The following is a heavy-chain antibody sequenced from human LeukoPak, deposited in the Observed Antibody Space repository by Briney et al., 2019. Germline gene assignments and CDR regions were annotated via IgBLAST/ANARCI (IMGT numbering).Heavy chain of an antibody. CDR2: IYYTGT. CDR3: ASRKLGNDY. CDR1: GGSISSSNW. Sequence: PSGTLSLTCAVSGGSISSSNWWSWVRQPPGKGLEWIGYIYYTGTSYNPSLKSRVTIPADTSKNQFSLKLISVTAADTAVYYCASRKLGNDYWGQGTLVTVSS. D-gene: IGHD7-27*01. V-gene: IGHV4-4*02. J-gene: IGHJ4*02.